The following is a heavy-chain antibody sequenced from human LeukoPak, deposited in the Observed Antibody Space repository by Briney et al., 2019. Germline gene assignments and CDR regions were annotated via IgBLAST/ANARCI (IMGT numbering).Heavy chain of an antibody. Sequence: PSETLSLTCTVSGGSISSSSYYWGWIRQPPGKGLEWIGSIYHSGSTYYNPSLKSRVTISVDTSKNQFSLKLSSVTAADTAVYYCARTRVYYFDYWGQGTLVTVSS. J-gene: IGHJ4*02. CDR1: GGSISSSSYY. CDR2: IYHSGST. CDR3: ARTRVYYFDY. V-gene: IGHV4-39*07.